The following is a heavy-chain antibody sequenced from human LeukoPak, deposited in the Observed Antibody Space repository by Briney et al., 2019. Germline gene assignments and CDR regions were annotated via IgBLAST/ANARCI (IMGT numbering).Heavy chain of an antibody. CDR2: INHSGST. V-gene: IGHV4-34*01. Sequence: SETLSLTCAVYGESFSAYFWTWIRQPPGKGLEWIGEINHSGSTNYNPSLKSRVTISVDTSKNQFSLKLSSVTAADTAVYYCARRFGGYCSSTSCYYYGMDVWGKGTTVTVSS. CDR1: GESFSAYF. J-gene: IGHJ6*04. CDR3: ARRFGGYCSSTSCYYYGMDV. D-gene: IGHD2-2*01.